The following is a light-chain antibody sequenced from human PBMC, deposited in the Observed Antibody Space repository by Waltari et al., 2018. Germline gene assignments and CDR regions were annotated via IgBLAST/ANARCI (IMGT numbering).Light chain of an antibody. CDR3: CSYAGANLVI. CDR1: SSAIGSYSL. CDR2: GVS. V-gene: IGLV2-23*02. Sequence: QSALTQPASVSGSPGQSITISCSGTSSAIGSYSLVSWYQQHPGKAPNPIIRGVSERPSGVSDRFSGSKSGNTASLTISGLQTEDEATFYCCSYAGANLVIFGGGTRVTVL. J-gene: IGLJ2*01.